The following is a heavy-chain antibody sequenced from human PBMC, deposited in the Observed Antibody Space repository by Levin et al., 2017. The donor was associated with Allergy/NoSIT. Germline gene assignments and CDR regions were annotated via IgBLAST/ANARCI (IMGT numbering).Heavy chain of an antibody. V-gene: IGHV4-4*07. CDR2: IYSSGST. CDR1: GGSISSYY. CDR3: ARDSGVFCTDGLCENRDYFDY. D-gene: IGHD2-8*01. Sequence: SETLSLTCTVSGGSISSYYWSWIRQPAGKGLEWIGRIYSSGSTNCNPSLKSRVTMSVDTSKNQFSLKLSSVTAADTAVYYCARDSGVFCTDGLCENRDYFDYWGQGTLVTVSS. J-gene: IGHJ4*02.